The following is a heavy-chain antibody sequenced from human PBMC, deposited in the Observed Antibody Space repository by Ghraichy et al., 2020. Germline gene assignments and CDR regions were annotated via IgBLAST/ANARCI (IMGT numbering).Heavy chain of an antibody. CDR3: ARGVTPAYKYYFGLDV. CDR1: GYSISSGYF. Sequence: SETLSLTCTVSGYSISSGYFWGWIRQSPGRGLQWIGSISHRGSAYYSLSLGYRVTISRDTSKNQFSLQLSSVTAADTAVYYCARGVTPAYKYYFGLDVWGQGITVTVS. CDR2: ISHRGSA. V-gene: IGHV4-38-2*02. D-gene: IGHD5-24*01. J-gene: IGHJ6*02.